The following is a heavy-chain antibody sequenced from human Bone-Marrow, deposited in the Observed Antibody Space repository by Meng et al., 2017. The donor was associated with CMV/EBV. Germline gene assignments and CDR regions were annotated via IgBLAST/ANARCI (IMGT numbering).Heavy chain of an antibody. CDR3: ARGVIINDY. J-gene: IGHJ4*02. CDR1: GGSFSGYY. V-gene: IGHV4-34*01. D-gene: IGHD3-22*01. CDR2: INHSGST. Sequence: GSLRLSCAVYGGSFSGYYWSWIRQPPGKGLEWIGEINHSGSTNYNPSLKSRVTISVDTSKNQFSLKLSSVTAADTAVYYCARGVIINDYWGQGTLVTGSS.